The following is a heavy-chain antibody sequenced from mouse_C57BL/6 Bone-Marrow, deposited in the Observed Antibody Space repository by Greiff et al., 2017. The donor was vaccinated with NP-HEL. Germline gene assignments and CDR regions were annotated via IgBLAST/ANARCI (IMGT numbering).Heavy chain of an antibody. CDR2: ISSGSSTI. CDR1: GFTFSDYG. CDR3: ARRTMITTKFDYYAMDY. J-gene: IGHJ4*01. Sequence: EVKLMESGGGLVKPGGSLKLSCAASGFTFSDYGMHWVRQAPEKGLEWVAYISSGSSTIYYADTVKGRFTISRDNAKNTLFLQMTSLRSEDTAMYYCARRTMITTKFDYYAMDYWGQGTSVTVSS. D-gene: IGHD2-4*01. V-gene: IGHV5-17*01.